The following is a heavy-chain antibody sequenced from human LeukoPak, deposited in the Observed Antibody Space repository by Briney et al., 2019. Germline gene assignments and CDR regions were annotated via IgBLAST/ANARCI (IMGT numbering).Heavy chain of an antibody. D-gene: IGHD3-10*01. J-gene: IGHJ5*02. Sequence: ASVKVSCKASGYTFTGHYIHWVRQAPGQGLEWMGWIHPNTGGTNYAQKLQGRVTMTTDTSTSTAYMELRSLRSDDTAVYYCARTPLLWFGEGSPTSNWFDPWGQGTLVTVSS. CDR2: IHPNTGGT. CDR3: ARTPLLWFGEGSPTSNWFDP. CDR1: GYTFTGHY. V-gene: IGHV1-2*02.